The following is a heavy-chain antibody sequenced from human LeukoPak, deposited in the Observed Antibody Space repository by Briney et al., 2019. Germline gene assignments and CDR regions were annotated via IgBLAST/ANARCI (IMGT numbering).Heavy chain of an antibody. Sequence: SETLSLTCTVSGGSISSSSYYWGWIRQPPGKGLEWIGSIYYSGSTYHNPSLKSRVTISVDTSKNQFSLKLSSVTAADTAVYYCASQREDSSGYYSYGMDVWGQGTTVTVSS. J-gene: IGHJ6*02. CDR2: IYYSGST. CDR3: ASQREDSSGYYSYGMDV. D-gene: IGHD3-22*01. V-gene: IGHV4-39*01. CDR1: GGSISSSSYY.